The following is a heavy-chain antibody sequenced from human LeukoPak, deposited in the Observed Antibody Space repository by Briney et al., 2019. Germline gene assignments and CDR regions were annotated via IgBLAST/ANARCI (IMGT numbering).Heavy chain of an antibody. CDR2: IYHSGST. J-gene: IGHJ4*02. Sequence: PSESLSLTCTVSGYSISSGYYWSWIRQPPGKGLEWIGYIYHSGSTYYNPSLKSRVTISVDRSKNQFSLKLSSVTAADTAVYYCARVTYSSSWYFDYWGQGTLVTVSS. V-gene: IGHV4-38-2*02. D-gene: IGHD6-13*01. CDR3: ARVTYSSSWYFDY. CDR1: GYSISSGYY.